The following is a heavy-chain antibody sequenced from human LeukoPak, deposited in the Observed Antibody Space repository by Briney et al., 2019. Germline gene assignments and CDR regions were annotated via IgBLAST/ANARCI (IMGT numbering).Heavy chain of an antibody. D-gene: IGHD2-15*01. Sequence: SETLSLTCTVPGGSISSGSYYWSWIRQPAGKGLEWIGRVYTSGSTNYNPSLKSRVTISVDTSKNQFSLKLRSVTAADTAVYYCAREAVVAATWWVDYWGQGTLVTVSS. CDR2: VYTSGST. V-gene: IGHV4-61*02. CDR3: AREAVVAATWWVDY. J-gene: IGHJ4*02. CDR1: GGSISSGSYY.